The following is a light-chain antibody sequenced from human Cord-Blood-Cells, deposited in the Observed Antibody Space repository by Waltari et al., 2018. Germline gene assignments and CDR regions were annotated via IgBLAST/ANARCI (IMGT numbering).Light chain of an antibody. CDR1: QSVSSSY. CDR3: QQYGSSPWR. CDR2: GAS. J-gene: IGKJ1*01. V-gene: IGKV3-20*01. Sequence: EIVLTQSPGPLSLSPGERATLSCRASQSVSSSYLAWYQQKPGQAPRLLIYGASSRATGIPDRFSGSGSGTDFTLTISRLEPEDFAVYYCQQYGSSPWRFGQGTKVEIK.